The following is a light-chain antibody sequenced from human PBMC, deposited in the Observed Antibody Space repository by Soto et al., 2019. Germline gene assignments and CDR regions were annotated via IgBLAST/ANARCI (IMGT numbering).Light chain of an antibody. J-gene: IGKJ5*01. CDR2: DAS. Sequence: SPATLSLSPGERATLSCRASQSVSSYLAWYQQKPGQAPRLLIYDASNRATGIPARFSGSGSGTDFTLTISSLEPEDFAVYYCQQRSNWPPIPFGQETRLEIK. CDR1: QSVSSY. CDR3: QQRSNWPPIP. V-gene: IGKV3-11*01.